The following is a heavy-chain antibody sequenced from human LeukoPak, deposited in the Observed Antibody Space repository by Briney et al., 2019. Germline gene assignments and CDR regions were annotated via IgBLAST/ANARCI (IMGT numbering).Heavy chain of an antibody. J-gene: IGHJ3*02. CDR2: ISSSGSTI. Sequence: GGSLRLSCAASGFTCSSYEMNWVRPAPGQGLEWVSYISSSGSTISYADSVKGRFTISRDNAKNSLYLQMNSLRAEDTAVYYCAREGGDWGDAFDIWGQGTMVTVSS. D-gene: IGHD2-21*02. CDR3: AREGGDWGDAFDI. CDR1: GFTCSSYE. V-gene: IGHV3-48*03.